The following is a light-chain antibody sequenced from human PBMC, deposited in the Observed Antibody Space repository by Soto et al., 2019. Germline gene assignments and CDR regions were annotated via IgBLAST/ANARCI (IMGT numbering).Light chain of an antibody. CDR1: QDISSN. J-gene: IGKJ1*01. CDR3: QQYDNWPRT. V-gene: IGKV3-15*01. CDR2: GAS. Sequence: EIVMTQSPTTLSVSPGERGTLSCRASQDISSNLAWYQQKPGQTPRLLIHGASTRATGIPARFSGSGSGTRFPLTMASLQSEDFSVYYCQQYDNWPRTFGQGTKVDIK.